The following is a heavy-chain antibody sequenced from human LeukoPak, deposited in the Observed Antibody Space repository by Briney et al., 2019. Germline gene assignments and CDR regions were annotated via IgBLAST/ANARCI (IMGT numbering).Heavy chain of an antibody. D-gene: IGHD6-6*01. V-gene: IGHV3-74*01. J-gene: IGHJ4*02. CDR1: GFTFSSYW. Sequence: GGSLRLSCAASGFTFSSYWMDWVRQAPGKGLVWASRIKSDGSSTSYADSVKGRFTISRDNTKNTLYLQMNSLRAEDTAVYYCARIRPSYYFDYWGQGTLVTVSS. CDR3: ARIRPSYYFDY. CDR2: IKSDGSST.